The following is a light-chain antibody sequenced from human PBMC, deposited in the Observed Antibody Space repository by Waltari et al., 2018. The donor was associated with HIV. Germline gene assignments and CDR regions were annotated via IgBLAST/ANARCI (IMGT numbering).Light chain of an antibody. CDR2: DAS. J-gene: IGKJ4*01. CDR1: QSVSTY. Sequence: EIVLTQSPATLPLSPGERAPLPCRASQSVSTYLAWYQQKPGQAPRLLIYDASNRATGIPARFSGSGSGTDFTLTISSLEPEDFAIYYCQQRSNWPPVTFGGGTKVEIK. V-gene: IGKV3-11*01. CDR3: QQRSNWPPVT.